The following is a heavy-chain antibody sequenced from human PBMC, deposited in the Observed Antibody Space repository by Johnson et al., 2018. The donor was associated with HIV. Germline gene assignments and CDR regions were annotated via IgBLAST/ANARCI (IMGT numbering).Heavy chain of an antibody. J-gene: IGHJ3*02. Sequence: VQLVESGGGLVQPGGSLRLSCAASGLTISDNYMSWVRQAPGKGLEWVAVLYSGGDIYYADSVKGRFIIPRDNSKSTLYLQLNSLRAEDTGIYYCARGGGAYCGGDCLRTFDIWGQWTMVTVSP. V-gene: IGHV3-66*01. CDR2: LYSGGDI. CDR1: GLTISDNY. CDR3: ARGGGAYCGGDCLRTFDI. D-gene: IGHD2-21*02.